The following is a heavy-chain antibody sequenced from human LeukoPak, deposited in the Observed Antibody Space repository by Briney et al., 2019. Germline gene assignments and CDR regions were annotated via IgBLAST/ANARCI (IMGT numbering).Heavy chain of an antibody. D-gene: IGHD6-13*01. Sequence: GGSLRLSCAGSGFNFSIYSVTWVRQAPGKGLEWVSGIAKSGGHTYYADSVKGRFTISRDNSRNLLYLQMNSLRDEDTAVYYCARVELSSSSRYYFDYWGQGTLVTVSS. CDR3: ARVELSSSSRYYFDY. CDR1: GFNFSIYS. V-gene: IGHV3-23*01. J-gene: IGHJ4*02. CDR2: IAKSGGHT.